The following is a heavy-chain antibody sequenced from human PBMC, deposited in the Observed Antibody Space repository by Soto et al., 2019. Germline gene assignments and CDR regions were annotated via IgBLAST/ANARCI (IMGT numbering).Heavy chain of an antibody. Sequence: SETLSLTCTVSGASISSYYWGWFRQPPGKGLEWIGYIYYSGSTTYHPPLKSRVTISVDTSKNQFSLNLTSVTAADTAVYYCARLGGYYQAFDQWGQGSLVTVSS. V-gene: IGHV4-59*08. J-gene: IGHJ4*02. D-gene: IGHD3-22*01. CDR1: GASISSYY. CDR2: IYYSGST. CDR3: ARLGGYYQAFDQ.